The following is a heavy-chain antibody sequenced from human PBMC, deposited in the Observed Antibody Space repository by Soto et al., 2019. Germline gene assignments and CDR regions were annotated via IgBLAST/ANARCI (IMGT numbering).Heavy chain of an antibody. CDR1: GYSFTSYW. Sequence: GESLKISCKGSGYSFTSYWISWVRQMPGKGLEWMGRIDPSDSYTNYSPSFQGHVTISADKSISTAYLQWSSLKASDTAMYYCARWLDSSGYYPNLGDYYYYGMDVWGQGTTVTV. V-gene: IGHV5-10-1*01. CDR3: ARWLDSSGYYPNLGDYYYYGMDV. J-gene: IGHJ6*02. D-gene: IGHD3-22*01. CDR2: IDPSDSYT.